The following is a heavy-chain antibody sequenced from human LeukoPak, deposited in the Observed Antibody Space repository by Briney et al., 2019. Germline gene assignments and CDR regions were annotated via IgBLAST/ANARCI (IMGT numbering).Heavy chain of an antibody. V-gene: IGHV3-23*01. CDR1: GFTFSSYA. CDR3: AKYIVGATATFGS. D-gene: IGHD1-26*01. CDR2: ISGSGGST. Sequence: GGSLRLSCAASGFTFSSYAMSWVRQAPGKGLEWVSAISGSGGSTYYADSVKGRFTISRDNSKNTLYLQMNSQRAEDTAVYYCAKYIVGATATFGSWGQGTLVTVSS. J-gene: IGHJ4*02.